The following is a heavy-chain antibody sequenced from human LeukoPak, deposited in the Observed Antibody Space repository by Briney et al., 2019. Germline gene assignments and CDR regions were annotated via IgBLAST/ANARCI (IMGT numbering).Heavy chain of an antibody. V-gene: IGHV4-59*01. CDR2: IYYSGST. Sequence: SETLSLTCTVSGGSISSYYWSWIRQPPGKGLEWIGYIYYSGSTNYNPSLKSRVTTSVDTSKNQFSLKLSSVTAADTAVYYCARVKRYSYGSYFDYWGQGTLVTVSS. CDR1: GGSISSYY. J-gene: IGHJ4*02. D-gene: IGHD5-18*01. CDR3: ARVKRYSYGSYFDY.